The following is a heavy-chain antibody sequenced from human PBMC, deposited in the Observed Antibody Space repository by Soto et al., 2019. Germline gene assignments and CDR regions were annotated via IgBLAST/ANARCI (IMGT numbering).Heavy chain of an antibody. J-gene: IGHJ1*01. CDR2: ISYDGSNK. V-gene: IGHV3-30-3*01. Sequence: QVQLVESGGGVVQPGRSLRLSCAASGFTFSSYAMHWVRQAPGKGLEWVAVISYDGSNKYYADSVKGRFTISRDNSKNTLYLQMNSLRAEDTAVYYCARDFSFCGGDCYSGYFQHWGQGTLVTVSS. CDR1: GFTFSSYA. D-gene: IGHD2-21*02. CDR3: ARDFSFCGGDCYSGYFQH.